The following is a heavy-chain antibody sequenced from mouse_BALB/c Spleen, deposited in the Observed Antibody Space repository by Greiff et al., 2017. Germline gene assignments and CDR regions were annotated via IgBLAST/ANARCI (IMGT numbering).Heavy chain of an antibody. Sequence: QVHVKQPGAELAKPGASVKMSCKASGYTFTSYWMHWVKQRPGQGLEWIGYINPSTGYTEYNQKFKDKATLTADKSSSTAYMQLSSLTSEDSAVYYCARFNYGNYPWFAYWGQGTLVTVSA. J-gene: IGHJ3*01. V-gene: IGHV1-7*01. CDR2: INPSTGYT. CDR3: ARFNYGNYPWFAY. CDR1: GYTFTSYW. D-gene: IGHD2-1*01.